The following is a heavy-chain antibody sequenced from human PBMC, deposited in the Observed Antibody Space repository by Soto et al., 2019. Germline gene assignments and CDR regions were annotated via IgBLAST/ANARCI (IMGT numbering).Heavy chain of an antibody. D-gene: IGHD1-26*01. Sequence: XGSLQLSCAASGFIFENFGMSWVRQAPGKGLEWISSISGSGFKKYYADSVKGRFTISRDNSKSTVYLELNNLSAEDTAVYHCAKNQGVELVPLATVDWFDPWGQGSVVTVSS. J-gene: IGHJ5*02. CDR3: AKNQGVELVPLATVDWFDP. CDR1: GFIFENFG. V-gene: IGHV3-23*01. CDR2: ISGSGFKK.